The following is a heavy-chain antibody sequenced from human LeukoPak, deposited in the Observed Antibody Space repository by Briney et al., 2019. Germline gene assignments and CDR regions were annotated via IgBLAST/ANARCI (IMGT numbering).Heavy chain of an antibody. CDR1: GYTFSSYG. D-gene: IGHD5-12*01. CDR3: ARSSLGTITAGPFDY. Sequence: ASVKVSCKASGYTFSSYGIAWVRQAPGQGLEWMGWISGYDGNTNYAQKLQGRVSMTTDTSTTTAYMELRSLTSDDTALYYCARSSLGTITAGPFDYWGQGTLVTVSS. V-gene: IGHV1-18*01. J-gene: IGHJ4*02. CDR2: ISGYDGNT.